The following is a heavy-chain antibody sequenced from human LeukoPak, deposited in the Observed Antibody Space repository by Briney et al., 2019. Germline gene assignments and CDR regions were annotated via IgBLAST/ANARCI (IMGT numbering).Heavy chain of an antibody. CDR2: ISWNSGSI. D-gene: IGHD3-22*01. CDR1: GFTFDDYA. V-gene: IGHV3-9*03. J-gene: IGHJ5*02. Sequence: PGGSQRLSCAASGFTFDDYAMHWVRQAPGKGLEWVSGISWNSGSIGYADSVKGRFTISRDNAKNSLYLQMNSLRAEDMALYYCARDLGQYYDTSDNWFDPWGQGTLVTVSS. CDR3: ARDLGQYYDTSDNWFDP.